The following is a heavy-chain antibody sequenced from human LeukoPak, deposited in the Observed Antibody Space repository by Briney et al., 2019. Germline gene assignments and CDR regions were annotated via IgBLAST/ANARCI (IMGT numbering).Heavy chain of an antibody. J-gene: IGHJ3*02. CDR3: ARARDYGSGKANAFDI. Sequence: GGSLRLSCAASGFTFSSYWMSWVRQAPGKVLEWVANIKRDGSEKYYVDSVKGRFTISRDNAENSLYLQMSSLRAEDTAVYYCARARDYGSGKANAFDIWGQGTMVTVSS. CDR1: GFTFSSYW. V-gene: IGHV3-7*05. CDR2: IKRDGSEK. D-gene: IGHD3-10*01.